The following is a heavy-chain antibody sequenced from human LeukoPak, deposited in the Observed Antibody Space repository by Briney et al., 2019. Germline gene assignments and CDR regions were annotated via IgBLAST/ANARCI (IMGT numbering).Heavy chain of an antibody. D-gene: IGHD1-14*01. CDR2: ISSRSDDI. V-gene: IGHV3-21*04. CDR1: GFTLSIYQ. Sequence: GGSLRLSCVASGFTLSIYQLNWDRQAPGKGPEWLSYISSRSDDIYYAESVKGRFAISRDNAKNSLFLQMDNLRDEDTGIYFCARGMPTRTFDLWGQGTLVTVSS. CDR3: ARGMPTRTFDL. J-gene: IGHJ4*02.